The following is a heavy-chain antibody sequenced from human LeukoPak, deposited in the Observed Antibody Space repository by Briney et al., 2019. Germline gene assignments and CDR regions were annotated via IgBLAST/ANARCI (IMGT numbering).Heavy chain of an antibody. V-gene: IGHV3-30*02. CDR2: IRYDGSHK. D-gene: IGHD2-15*01. CDR1: GFTFSSYG. Sequence: GGSLRLSCAASGFTFSSYGMHWVRQAPGKGLEWMAFIRYDGSHKHYADSVKGRFTISRDNSKNTLYLQMNFLRVEDMAVYYCVRALSGTDDYWGQGTLVTVSS. CDR3: VRALSGTDDY. J-gene: IGHJ4*02.